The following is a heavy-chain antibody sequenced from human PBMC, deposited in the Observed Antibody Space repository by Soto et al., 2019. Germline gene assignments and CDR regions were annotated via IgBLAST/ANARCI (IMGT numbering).Heavy chain of an antibody. D-gene: IGHD3-22*01. Sequence: PSETLSLTCAVSGGSISSGGYSWSWIRQPPGKGLEWIGYIYHSGSTYYNPSLKSRVTISVDRSKNRFSLKLSSVTAADTAVYYCARGVLVAYYYDSSGYFFDYWGQGTLVTAPQ. J-gene: IGHJ4*02. CDR1: GGSISSGGYS. V-gene: IGHV4-30-2*01. CDR3: ARGVLVAYYYDSSGYFFDY. CDR2: IYHSGST.